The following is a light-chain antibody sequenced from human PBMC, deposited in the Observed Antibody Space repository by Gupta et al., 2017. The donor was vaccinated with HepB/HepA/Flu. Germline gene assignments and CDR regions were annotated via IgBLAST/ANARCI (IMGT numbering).Light chain of an antibody. V-gene: IGKV1-5*03. J-gene: IGKJ4*01. Sequence: DIQMTQSPSTLYASVGDRVTITCRASQSISSFLAWYQQKPGKAPNLLIYKASSVESGVPSRFSGSGSGTEFTLTISSLQPDDFASYYCQQYKSFPLTFGGGTKVEIK. CDR2: KAS. CDR1: QSISSF. CDR3: QQYKSFPLT.